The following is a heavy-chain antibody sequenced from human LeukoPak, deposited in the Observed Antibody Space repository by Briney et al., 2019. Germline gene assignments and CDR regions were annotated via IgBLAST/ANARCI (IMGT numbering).Heavy chain of an antibody. CDR1: GFTFSSYW. CDR3: ARRAMVRGVYRAPFDY. CDR2: IKQDGSEK. Sequence: GGSLRLSCAASGFTFSSYWMSWVRQAPGKGLEWVAHIKQDGSEKYYVDSVKGRFTISRDNAKNSLYLQMNSLRAEDTAVYYCARRAMVRGVYRAPFDYWGQGTLVTVSS. J-gene: IGHJ4*02. D-gene: IGHD3-10*01. V-gene: IGHV3-7*03.